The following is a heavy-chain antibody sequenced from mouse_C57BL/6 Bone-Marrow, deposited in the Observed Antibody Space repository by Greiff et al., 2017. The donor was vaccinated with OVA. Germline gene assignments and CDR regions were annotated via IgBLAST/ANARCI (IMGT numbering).Heavy chain of an antibody. CDR3: ARREYYYGHEDY. V-gene: IGHV1-55*01. J-gene: IGHJ2*01. CDR1: GYTFTSYW. D-gene: IGHD1-1*01. CDR2: IYPGSGST. Sequence: QVQLQQPGAELVKPGASVKMSCKASGYTFTSYWITWVKQRPGQGLEWIGDIYPGSGSTNYNEKFKSKATLTVDTSSSTAYMQLSSLTSEDSAVYSCARREYYYGHEDYWGQGTTLTVSA.